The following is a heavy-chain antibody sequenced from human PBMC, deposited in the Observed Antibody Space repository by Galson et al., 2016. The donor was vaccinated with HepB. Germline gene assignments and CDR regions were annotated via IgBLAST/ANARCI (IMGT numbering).Heavy chain of an antibody. V-gene: IGHV3-23*01. CDR2: ISTSGDGT. CDR3: AKALPSWYFDL. J-gene: IGHJ2*01. Sequence: SLRLSCAASGFTFRNYDMSWVRQAPGKGLEWVSSISTSGDGTTYADSVKGRFTISRDNPKNTLSLEMNSLRAEDTAIYYCAKALPSWYFDLWGRGTLVTVSS. CDR1: GFTFRNYD.